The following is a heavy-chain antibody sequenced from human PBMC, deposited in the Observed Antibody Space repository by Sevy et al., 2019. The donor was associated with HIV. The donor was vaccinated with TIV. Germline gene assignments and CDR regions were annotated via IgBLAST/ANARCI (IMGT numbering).Heavy chain of an antibody. CDR3: ARRNDFDI. CDR2: VYYTGGT. CDR1: GGSINSDH. V-gene: IGHV4-59*08. Sequence: QSQTLSLTCTVSGGSINSDHWNWIRQPPGKGLEWIGYVYYTGGTNYNPSLKNRVTISVDRTKNQFSLKLTSVTAADTVVYYCARRNDFDIWGQGTMVTVSS. J-gene: IGHJ3*02.